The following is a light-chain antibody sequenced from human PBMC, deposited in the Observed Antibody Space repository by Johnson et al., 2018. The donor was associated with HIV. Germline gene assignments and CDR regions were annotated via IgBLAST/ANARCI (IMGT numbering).Light chain of an antibody. CDR3: GTWDSSLSAGGV. V-gene: IGLV1-51*01. CDR1: SSNIGRNY. CDR2: DNN. Sequence: QSVLTQPPSVSAAPGQKVTISCSGSSSNIGRNYVSWYQQLTGTAPKLLIYDNNKRPSGTPDRFSGSKSGTSATLDITGRQTGDEADYYCGTWDSSLSAGGVFGTGAKVTVL. J-gene: IGLJ1*01.